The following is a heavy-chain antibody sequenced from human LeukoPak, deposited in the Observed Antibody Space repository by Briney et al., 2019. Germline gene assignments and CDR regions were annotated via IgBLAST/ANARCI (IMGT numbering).Heavy chain of an antibody. Sequence: GGSLRLSCAASGFTFDDYGMHWVRQAPGKGLEWVSLITWDGVTTYYADSVQGRFTISRDNRTNSLYLQMNGLRIEETAFYYCAKERVPATGMYWSFDLWGRGTLVTVSS. CDR1: GFTFDDYG. D-gene: IGHD2-2*01. CDR3: AKERVPATGMYWSFDL. V-gene: IGHV3-43*01. CDR2: ITWDGVTT. J-gene: IGHJ2*01.